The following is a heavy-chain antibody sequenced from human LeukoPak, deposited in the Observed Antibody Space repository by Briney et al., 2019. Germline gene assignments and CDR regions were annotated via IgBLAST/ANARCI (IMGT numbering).Heavy chain of an antibody. CDR1: GGSITSYY. D-gene: IGHD3-16*02. CDR3: HSYDYVWGSYRDDY. J-gene: IGHJ4*02. V-gene: IGHV4-59*12. CDR2: IYYSGST. Sequence: SETLSLTCIVSGGSITSYYWSWIRQPPGKGLEWIGYIYYSGSTNYNPALKSRVTISVDTSKNQFSLKLSSVTAADTPVYYCHSYDYVWGSYRDDYWGQGTLVTVSS.